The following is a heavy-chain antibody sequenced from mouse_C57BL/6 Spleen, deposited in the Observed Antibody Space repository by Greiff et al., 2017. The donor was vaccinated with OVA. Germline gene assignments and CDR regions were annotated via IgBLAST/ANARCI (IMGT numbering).Heavy chain of an antibody. D-gene: IGHD2-3*01. J-gene: IGHJ2*01. CDR1: GFTFSDYG. Sequence: EVMLVESGGGLVKPGGSLKLSCAASGFTFSDYGMHWVRQAPEKGLEWVAYISSGSSTIYYADTVKGRFTISRDNAKNTLFLQMTSLRSEDTAMYYCARPFDGYYGYWGQGTTLTVSS. CDR2: ISSGSSTI. CDR3: ARPFDGYYGY. V-gene: IGHV5-17*01.